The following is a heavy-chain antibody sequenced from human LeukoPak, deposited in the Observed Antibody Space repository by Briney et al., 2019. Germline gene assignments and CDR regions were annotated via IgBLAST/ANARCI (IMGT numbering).Heavy chain of an antibody. CDR1: GFTFSSYA. V-gene: IGHV3-23*01. Sequence: PGGSLRLSCAASGFTFSSYAMSWVRQAPGKGLEWVSAISGSGGSTYYADSVRGRFTISRDNSKNTLYLQMNSLRAEDTAVYYCAKRPGIAAAGPIDYWGQGTLVTVSS. D-gene: IGHD6-13*01. CDR2: ISGSGGST. CDR3: AKRPGIAAAGPIDY. J-gene: IGHJ4*02.